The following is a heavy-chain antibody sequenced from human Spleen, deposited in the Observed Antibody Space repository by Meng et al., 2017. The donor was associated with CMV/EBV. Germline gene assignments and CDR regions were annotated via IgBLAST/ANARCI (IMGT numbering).Heavy chain of an antibody. D-gene: IGHD6-13*01. J-gene: IGHJ6*02. CDR1: GFTFSSNS. V-gene: IGHV3-21*01. CDR2: ISSSSSYI. Sequence: GGSLRLSCAASGFTFSSNSMNWVRQAPGKGLEWVSSISSSSSYIYYADSVKGRFTISRDNAKNSLYLQMNSLRAEDTAVYYCARDFGFEQQLGHKPYYYYGMDVWGQGTTVTVSS. CDR3: ARDFGFEQQLGHKPYYYYGMDV.